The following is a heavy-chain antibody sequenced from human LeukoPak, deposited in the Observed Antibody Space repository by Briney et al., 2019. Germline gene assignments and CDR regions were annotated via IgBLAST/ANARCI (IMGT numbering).Heavy chain of an antibody. V-gene: IGHV3-23*01. CDR2: ISGSADST. Sequence: GGSLRLSCAASGFTFSNYAMTWVRQAPGKRLEWVSGISGSADSTYYAESVKGRFTISRDNSKNTLYLQMNSLRAEDTALYYCAQADSHGGYSQLFDYWGQGTLVTVSS. CDR3: AQADSHGGYSQLFDY. CDR1: GFTFSNYA. D-gene: IGHD4-23*01. J-gene: IGHJ4*02.